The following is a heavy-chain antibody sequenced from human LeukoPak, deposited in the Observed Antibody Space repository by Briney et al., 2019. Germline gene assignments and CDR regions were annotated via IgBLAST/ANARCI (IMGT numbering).Heavy chain of an antibody. CDR2: ITSSGSYI. D-gene: IGHD6-19*01. CDR3: ARVNEAVAGTDY. V-gene: IGHV3-21*01. J-gene: IGHJ4*02. Sequence: RAGGSLRLSCAASGLTFSTYAMNWVRQAPGKGLEWVSSITSSGSYIHYANSVKGRFTISRDNAKNSLSLQMNSLRAEDTAVYYCARVNEAVAGTDYWGQGTLVTVSS. CDR1: GLTFSTYA.